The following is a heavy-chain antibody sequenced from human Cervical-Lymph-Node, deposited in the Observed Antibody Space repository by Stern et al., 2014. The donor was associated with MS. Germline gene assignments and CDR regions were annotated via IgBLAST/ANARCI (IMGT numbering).Heavy chain of an antibody. V-gene: IGHV5-51*03. CDR2: IFPRDSNT. Sequence: EVQLVESGAEVKKPGESLKISCEASGYLFDDYWIGWVRQMSGRGLELVAIIFPRDSNTRYSPSVQGQVTISAAKSISTAYLQWCSLKAADPAIYYCAISPATPSGYDRFDYWGQGALVTVSS. CDR3: AISPATPSGYDRFDY. CDR1: GYLFDDYW. J-gene: IGHJ4*02. D-gene: IGHD5-12*01.